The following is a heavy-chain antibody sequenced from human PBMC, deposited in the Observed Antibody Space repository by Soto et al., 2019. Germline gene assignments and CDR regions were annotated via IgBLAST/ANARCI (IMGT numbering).Heavy chain of an antibody. J-gene: IGHJ3*02. CDR2: INPNSGGT. V-gene: IGHV1-2*04. CDR1: GYTFTGYY. CDR3: ARDQAYSYGYSDAFDI. D-gene: IGHD5-18*01. Sequence: QVQLVQSGAEVKKPGASVKVSCKASGYTFTGYYMHWVRQAPGQGLEWMGWINPNSGGTNYAQKFQGWVTMTRDTYISTAYLELSRLRSDDMAVYYCARDQAYSYGYSDAFDIWGQGTMLTVSS.